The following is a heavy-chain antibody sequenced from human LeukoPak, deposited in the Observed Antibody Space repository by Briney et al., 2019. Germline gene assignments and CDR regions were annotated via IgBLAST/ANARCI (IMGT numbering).Heavy chain of an antibody. CDR1: GFTFSSYA. CDR2: ISGSGGST. Sequence: GGSLRLSCAASGFTFSSYAMSWVRQAPGKGLEWVSAISGSGGSTYYADSVKGRFTISRDNSKNTLYLQMNSLRAEDTAVYYCAKDQTYDFWSGSPVWFDPWGQGTPVTVSS. D-gene: IGHD3-3*01. V-gene: IGHV3-23*01. J-gene: IGHJ5*02. CDR3: AKDQTYDFWSGSPVWFDP.